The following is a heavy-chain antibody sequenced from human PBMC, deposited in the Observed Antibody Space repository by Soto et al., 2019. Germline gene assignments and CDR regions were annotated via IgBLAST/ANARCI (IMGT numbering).Heavy chain of an antibody. D-gene: IGHD3-22*01. V-gene: IGHV3-30*18. CDR1: GFTFSSYG. CDR2: ISYDGSNK. CDR3: AKARMDSSLS. J-gene: IGHJ4*02. Sequence: PGGSLRLSCAASGFTFSSYGMHWVRQAPGKGLEWVAVISYDGSNKYYADSVKGRFTISRDNSKNTLYLQMNSLRAEDTAVYYCAKARMDSSLSWGQGTLVTVSS.